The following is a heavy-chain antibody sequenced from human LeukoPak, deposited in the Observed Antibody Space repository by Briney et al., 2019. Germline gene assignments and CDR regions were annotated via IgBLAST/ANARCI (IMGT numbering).Heavy chain of an antibody. J-gene: IGHJ4*02. D-gene: IGHD3-22*01. CDR1: GFTFSSYS. CDR3: AKDLHLPRYYDSSGYGETYFDY. V-gene: IGHV3-30*18. CDR2: ISYDGSNK. Sequence: GGSLRLSCAASGFTFSSYSMNWVRQAPGKGLEWVAVISYDGSNKYYADSVKGRFTISRDNSKNTLYLQMNSLRAEDTAVYYCAKDLHLPRYYDSSGYGETYFDYWGQGTLVTVSS.